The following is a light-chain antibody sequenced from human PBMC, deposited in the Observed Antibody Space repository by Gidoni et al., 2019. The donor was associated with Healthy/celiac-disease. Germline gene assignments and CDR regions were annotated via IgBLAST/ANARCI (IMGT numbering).Light chain of an antibody. CDR2: DAS. CDR1: QSVSSY. J-gene: IGKJ3*01. CDR3: QQRT. V-gene: IGKV3-11*01. Sequence: IVLTQSPATLSLSPGERATLSCRARQSVSSYLAWYQQKPGQAPRLLIYDASNRATGIPARFSGSGSGTDFTLTISSLEPEDFAVYYCQQRTFGPGTKVDIK.